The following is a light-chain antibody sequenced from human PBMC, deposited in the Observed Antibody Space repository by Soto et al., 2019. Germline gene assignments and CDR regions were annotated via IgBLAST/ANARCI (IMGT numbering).Light chain of an antibody. CDR2: DVS. Sequence: QSALTQPRSVSGSPGQSVTISCTGTSSDVGGYNYVSWYQQHPGKAPKLMIYDVSKRPSGVPDRFSGSKSGNTASLTISGLQAEDEADYYYCAYAGSYTPNYVFGTGTKVTVL. V-gene: IGLV2-11*01. J-gene: IGLJ1*01. CDR1: SSDVGGYNY. CDR3: CAYAGSYTPNYV.